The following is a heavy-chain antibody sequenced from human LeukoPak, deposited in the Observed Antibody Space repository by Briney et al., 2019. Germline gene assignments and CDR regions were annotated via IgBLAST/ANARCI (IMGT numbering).Heavy chain of an antibody. CDR1: GFTFSSYA. D-gene: IGHD3-3*01. J-gene: IGHJ4*02. V-gene: IGHV3-23*01. Sequence: GGSLRLSCAASGFTFSSYAMSWVRQAPEKGLEWVSDISSRGGSTYYADSVKGRFTISRDNSKNTLYLQMNSLRVEDTAVYYCAKTYYDFWSGYWLDYWGQGTLVTVSS. CDR2: ISSRGGST. CDR3: AKTYYDFWSGYWLDY.